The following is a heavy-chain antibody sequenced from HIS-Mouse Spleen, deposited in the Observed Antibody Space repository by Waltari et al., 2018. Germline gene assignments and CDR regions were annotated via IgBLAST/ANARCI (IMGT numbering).Heavy chain of an antibody. D-gene: IGHD1-26*01. Sequence: QLQLQESGPGLVKPSETLSLTCTVSGGSISSSSYYWGWIRQPPGKGLEWIGSIDYSGSTYYNPSLKGRVTISVDTSKNQFSLKLSSVTAADTAVYYCARESGSYDYWGQGTLVTVSS. J-gene: IGHJ4*02. V-gene: IGHV4-39*07. CDR3: ARESGSYDY. CDR1: GGSISSSSYY. CDR2: IDYSGST.